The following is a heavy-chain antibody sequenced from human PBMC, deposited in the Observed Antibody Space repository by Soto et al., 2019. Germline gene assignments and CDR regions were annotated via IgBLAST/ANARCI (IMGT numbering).Heavy chain of an antibody. V-gene: IGHV4-4*02. J-gene: IGHJ5*02. CDR1: GGSISSSNW. CDR2: IYHSGST. D-gene: IGHD3-10*01. CDR3: ARDYMVRGVMRWFAP. Sequence: QVQLQESGPGLVKPSGTLSLTCAVSGGSISSSNWWSWVRQPPGKGLEWIGEIYHSGSTNYNPSPKRRVTISVAESKNQFPLKLSSVTAADTAVYYCARDYMVRGVMRWFAPWGQGTLVTVSS.